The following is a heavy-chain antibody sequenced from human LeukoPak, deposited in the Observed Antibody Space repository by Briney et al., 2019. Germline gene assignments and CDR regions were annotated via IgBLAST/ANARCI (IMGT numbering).Heavy chain of an antibody. J-gene: IGHJ4*02. D-gene: IGHD1-26*01. Sequence: SETPSLTCTVSGGSISSYYWSWIRQPPGKGLEWIGYIYYSGSTNYNPSLKSRVTISVDTSKNQFSLKLSSVTAADTAVYYCARDAGGGSYRFDYWGQGTLVTVSS. CDR1: GGSISSYY. V-gene: IGHV4-59*01. CDR3: ARDAGGGSYRFDY. CDR2: IYYSGST.